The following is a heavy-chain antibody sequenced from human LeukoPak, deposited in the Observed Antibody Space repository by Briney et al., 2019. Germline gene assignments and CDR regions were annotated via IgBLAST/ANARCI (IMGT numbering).Heavy chain of an antibody. CDR1: GYTFTGYY. Sequence: ASVKVSCKASGYTFTGYYMHWVRQAPGQGLEWMGWINPNSGGTNYAQKFQGRVTMTRDTSISTAYMELSRLRSDDTAVYYCARGMVRGIHRRFDPWGQGTLVTVSS. CDR3: ARGMVRGIHRRFDP. CDR2: INPNSGGT. D-gene: IGHD3-10*01. V-gene: IGHV1-2*02. J-gene: IGHJ5*02.